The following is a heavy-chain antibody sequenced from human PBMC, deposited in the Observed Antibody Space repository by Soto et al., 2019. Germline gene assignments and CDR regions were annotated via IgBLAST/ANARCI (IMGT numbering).Heavy chain of an antibody. V-gene: IGHV3-30*03. J-gene: IGHJ5*02. CDR3: TRGIKGGLDA. CDR2: ISYDGRNK. D-gene: IGHD3-10*01. Sequence: QVQLAESGGGLVQPGRSLRLSCATSGFVSNDYDIHWVRQAPGKGLAWLASISYDGRNKYYADSVKGRFTISKDNSQNALSLQINSLGAEDTALYYCTRGIKGGLDAWGPGTLVTVSS. CDR1: GFVSNDYD.